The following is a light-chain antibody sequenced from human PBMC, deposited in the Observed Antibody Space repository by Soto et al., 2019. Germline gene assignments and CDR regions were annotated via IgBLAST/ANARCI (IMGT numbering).Light chain of an antibody. CDR2: DAS. V-gene: IGKV3-20*01. Sequence: EIVLTQSPGTLSLSPGEGATVSCRASQSVRSRFLAWYQQKPGQAPRLLIYDASRRAPGIPGRFSGSGSGTDFTLTISGLEPEDFAVFYCQQYGSSQITFGQGTRLEI. CDR1: QSVRSRF. CDR3: QQYGSSQIT. J-gene: IGKJ5*01.